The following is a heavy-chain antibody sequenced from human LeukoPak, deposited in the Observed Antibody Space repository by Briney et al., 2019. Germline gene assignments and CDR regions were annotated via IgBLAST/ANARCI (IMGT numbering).Heavy chain of an antibody. CDR2: INHSGST. CDR1: GGSFSDYY. V-gene: IGHV4-34*01. Sequence: SETLSLTCAVYGGSFSDYYWSWTRQPPGKGLEWIGEINHSGSTNYNPSLKSRVTISLDTSKNQFSLKLRSVTAADTAVYYCARESNSSGWFEGDYWGQDTLDPVSS. CDR3: ARESNSSGWFEGDY. J-gene: IGHJ4*02. D-gene: IGHD6-19*01.